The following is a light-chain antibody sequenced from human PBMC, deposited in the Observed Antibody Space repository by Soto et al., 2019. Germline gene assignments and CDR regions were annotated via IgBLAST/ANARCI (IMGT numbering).Light chain of an antibody. CDR3: KQYGGSPYT. V-gene: IGKV3-20*01. Sequence: EIVLTQSPGTLSLSPGERATLSCRASQSVRSNYLAWYQQKPGQAPWLLIYGASSRATVIPDRFSGTGSGTDFTLTISRLETEDFAVYYCKQYGGSPYTFGQGTKVEIK. CDR1: QSVRSNY. J-gene: IGKJ2*01. CDR2: GAS.